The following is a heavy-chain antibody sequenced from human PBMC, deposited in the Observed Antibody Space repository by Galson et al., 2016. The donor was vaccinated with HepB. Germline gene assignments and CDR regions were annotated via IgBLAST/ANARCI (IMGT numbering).Heavy chain of an antibody. CDR1: GARIRIYG. J-gene: IGHJ4*02. V-gene: IGHV3-48*01. D-gene: IGHD3-10*01. CDR2: ISSSSSTI. CDR3: ARDHPGLLTSGLCLS. Sequence: SLRLSCAASGARIRIYGMNWVRQAPGKGLEWVSFISSSSSTIYYSDSVKGRATVSRDNAKESLYLQLNSLRVEDTGVYYCARDHPGLLTSGLCLSWGQGTLVTVSS.